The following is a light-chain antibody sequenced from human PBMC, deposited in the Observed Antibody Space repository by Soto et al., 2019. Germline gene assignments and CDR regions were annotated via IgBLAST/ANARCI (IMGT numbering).Light chain of an antibody. J-gene: IGLJ2*01. Sequence: QSALTQPASVSGSPGQSITISCTGTSSDVGSYSLVSWYQQHPGKAPKLMIYEGSKRPSGVSTRFSGSKSGNTASLTISGLQAEDEADYYCCSYAGGTTFVLFGGGTQLTVL. CDR2: EGS. V-gene: IGLV2-23*01. CDR3: CSYAGGTTFVL. CDR1: SSDVGSYSL.